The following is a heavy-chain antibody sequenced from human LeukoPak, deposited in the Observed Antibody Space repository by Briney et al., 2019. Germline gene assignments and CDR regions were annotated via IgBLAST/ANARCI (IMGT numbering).Heavy chain of an antibody. Sequence: GGSLRLSCAASGFTFSSYAMSWVRQAPGKGLEWVSAISGSGGSTYYADSVKGRFTISRDNSKNTLYLQMNSLSAEDTAVYYCAKVEGYGDYYFDYWGQGTLVTVSS. V-gene: IGHV3-23*01. D-gene: IGHD4-17*01. CDR3: AKVEGYGDYYFDY. J-gene: IGHJ4*02. CDR2: ISGSGGST. CDR1: GFTFSSYA.